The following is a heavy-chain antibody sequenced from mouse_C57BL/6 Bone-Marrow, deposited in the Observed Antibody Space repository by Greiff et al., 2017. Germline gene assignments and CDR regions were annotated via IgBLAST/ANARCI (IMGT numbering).Heavy chain of an antibody. Sequence: VQLQQPGAELVRPGTSVKLSCKASGYTFTSYWMHWVKQRPGQGLEWIGVIDPSDSYTNYNQKFKGKATLTVDTSSSTAYMQLSSLTSEDSAVYYCASATIVTTYYFDYWCQDTTLTISS. CDR1: GYTFTSYW. V-gene: IGHV1-59*01. D-gene: IGHD2-5*01. CDR2: IDPSDSYT. J-gene: IGHJ2*01. CDR3: ASATIVTTYYFDY.